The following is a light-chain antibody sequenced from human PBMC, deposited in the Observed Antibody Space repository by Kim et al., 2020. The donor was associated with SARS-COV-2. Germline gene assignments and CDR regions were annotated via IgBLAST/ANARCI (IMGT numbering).Light chain of an antibody. Sequence: SSELTQPPSVSVSPGQTARISCSGDALSNQYAYWYQQKSGQAPVLVIYKDSERPSGIPERFSGSSSGTTVTLTISGVQAEDEADYYCQTADSSGSWVFGGGTQLTVL. CDR3: QTADSSGSWV. V-gene: IGLV3-25*03. CDR2: KDS. J-gene: IGLJ3*02. CDR1: ALSNQY.